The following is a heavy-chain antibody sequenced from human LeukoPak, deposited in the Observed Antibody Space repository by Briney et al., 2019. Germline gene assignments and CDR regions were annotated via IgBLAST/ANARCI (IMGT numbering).Heavy chain of an antibody. CDR1: GGTFSSYA. V-gene: IGHV1-69*05. Sequence: ASVKVSCKASGGTFSSYAISWVRQAPGQGLEWMGGIIPIFGTANYAQKFQGRVTITTDESTSTAYMELSSLRSEDTAVYYCARYNCSSTSCQYYFDYWGQGTLVTVSS. CDR3: ARYNCSSTSCQYYFDY. CDR2: IIPIFGTA. J-gene: IGHJ4*02. D-gene: IGHD2-2*01.